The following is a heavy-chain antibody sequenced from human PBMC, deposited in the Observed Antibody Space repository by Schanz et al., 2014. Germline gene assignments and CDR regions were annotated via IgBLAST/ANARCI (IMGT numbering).Heavy chain of an antibody. CDR3: ARARYTGYDCSGY. Sequence: QVQLVQSGSELKKPGASVKVSCKASGYTFTAYFIHWVRQAPGQGLEWMGRINPNTGGTNFAQKFQGRVTMTRDTSISTAFMELSGLTSDDTATYFCARARYTGYDCSGYWGQGTLLIVSS. CDR1: GYTFTAYF. CDR2: INPNTGGT. D-gene: IGHD5-12*01. V-gene: IGHV1-2*06. J-gene: IGHJ4*02.